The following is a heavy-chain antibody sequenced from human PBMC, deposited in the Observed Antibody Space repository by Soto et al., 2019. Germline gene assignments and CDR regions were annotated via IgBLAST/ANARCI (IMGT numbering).Heavy chain of an antibody. CDR1: GGTFSSYT. CDR3: ARGDQIVGGMDV. Sequence: QVQLVQSGAEVKKPGSSVKVSCKASGGTFSSYTISWVRQAPGQGLEWMGRIIPILGIANYAQKFQGRVTITADKSTSTAYMELSSLRSEDTAVYSCARGDQIVGGMDVWGQGTTVTVSS. J-gene: IGHJ6*02. V-gene: IGHV1-69*02. D-gene: IGHD1-26*01. CDR2: IIPILGIA.